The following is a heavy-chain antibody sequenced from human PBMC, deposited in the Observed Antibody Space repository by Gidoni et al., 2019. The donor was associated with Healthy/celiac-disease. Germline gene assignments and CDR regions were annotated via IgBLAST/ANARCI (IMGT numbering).Heavy chain of an antibody. D-gene: IGHD6-19*01. Sequence: QVQLQESAPGLGKLPEPLYLTRTVSGGSTTSYYLSWIRKPPGKGLECIGYIYDSGSTNYNPSLKSRFTISVDTSKNQFSLKLSSVTAADTAVYYCARQGPGYSSGWYLFDYWGQGTLVTVSS. CDR2: IYDSGST. J-gene: IGHJ4*02. CDR3: ARQGPGYSSGWYLFDY. CDR1: GGSTTSYY. V-gene: IGHV4-59*08.